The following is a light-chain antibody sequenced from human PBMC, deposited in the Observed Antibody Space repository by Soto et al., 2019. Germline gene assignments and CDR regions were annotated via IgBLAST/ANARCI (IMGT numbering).Light chain of an antibody. V-gene: IGKV3-11*01. CDR3: QQHNNWPLT. CDR1: QSVSRH. CDR2: DAS. Sequence: EIVLTQSPATLSLSPGERATLSCRASQSVSRHLAWYQQKPGQAPRLLIYDASNRATGIPARFSGSGSGTDFTLTISSLEPEDFAVYYCQQHNNWPLTFGGGTKVEIK. J-gene: IGKJ4*01.